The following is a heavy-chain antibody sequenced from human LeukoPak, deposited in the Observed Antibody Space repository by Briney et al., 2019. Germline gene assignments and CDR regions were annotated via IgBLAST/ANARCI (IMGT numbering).Heavy chain of an antibody. Sequence: SETLSLSCTVSGGSISSYYWSWIRQPPGKGLEWIGYIYYSGSTNYNPSLKSRVTISVDTSKNQFSLKLSSVTAADTAVYYCATVYSSGWYYFDYWGQGTLVTVSS. CDR2: IYYSGST. CDR1: GGSISSYY. D-gene: IGHD6-19*01. J-gene: IGHJ4*02. CDR3: ATVYSSGWYYFDY. V-gene: IGHV4-59*01.